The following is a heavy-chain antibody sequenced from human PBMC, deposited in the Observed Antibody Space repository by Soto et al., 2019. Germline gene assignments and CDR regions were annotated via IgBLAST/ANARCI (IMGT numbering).Heavy chain of an antibody. CDR2: IKQDGSEK. CDR3: ARTVYSYDIVVVVAAILDY. Sequence: GGSLRLSCAASGFTFSSYWMSWVRQAPGKGLEWVAKIKQDGSEKNYLDSVKGRFTISRDKAKNSLYLQMNRLSAEDSAVYYCARTVYSYDIVVVVAAILDYWGQGTLVTVSS. D-gene: IGHD2-15*01. CDR1: GFTFSSYW. V-gene: IGHV3-7*01. J-gene: IGHJ4*02.